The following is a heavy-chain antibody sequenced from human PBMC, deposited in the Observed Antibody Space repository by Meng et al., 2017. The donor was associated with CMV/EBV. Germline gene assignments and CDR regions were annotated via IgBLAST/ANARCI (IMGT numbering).Heavy chain of an antibody. J-gene: IGHJ6*02. CDR2: IKSKTDGGTT. CDR1: GFTFSNAW. D-gene: IGHD3-3*01. V-gene: IGHV3-15*01. CDR3: ARDLKSFDFWSGYSNYYYYGMDV. Sequence: GESLKISCAASGFTFSNAWMSWVRQAPGKGLEWVGRIKSKTDGGTTDYAAPVKGRFTISRDDSKNTLYLQMNSLKTEDTAVYYCARDLKSFDFWSGYSNYYYYGMDVWGQGTTVTVSS.